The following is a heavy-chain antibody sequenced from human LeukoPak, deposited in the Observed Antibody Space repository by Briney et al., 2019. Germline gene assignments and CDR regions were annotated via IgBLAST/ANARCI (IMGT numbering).Heavy chain of an antibody. V-gene: IGHV3-30*03. CDR3: ARDSYWTFYYYYMDV. J-gene: IGHJ6*03. Sequence: PGGSLRLSCAASGFTFSSYGMHWVRQAPGKGLEWVAVISYDGSNKYYADSVKGRFTISRDNSKNTLYLQMNSLRAEDTAVYYCARDSYWTFYYYYMDVWGKGTTVTVSS. CDR2: ISYDGSNK. CDR1: GFTFSSYG. D-gene: IGHD3/OR15-3a*01.